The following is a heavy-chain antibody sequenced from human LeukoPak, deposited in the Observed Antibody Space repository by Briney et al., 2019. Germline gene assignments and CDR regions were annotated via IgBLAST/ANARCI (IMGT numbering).Heavy chain of an antibody. CDR3: AREAWELRSAFDI. CDR2: ISSSSSYI. D-gene: IGHD1-26*01. J-gene: IGHJ3*02. V-gene: IGHV3-21*01. Sequence: GGSLRLSCAASGFTFSSYSMNWVRQAPGKGLEWVSSISSSSSYIYYADSVKGRFTISRDNAKNSLYLQMNSLRAEDTAVYYCAREAWELRSAFDIWGQGTMVTVSS. CDR1: GFTFSSYS.